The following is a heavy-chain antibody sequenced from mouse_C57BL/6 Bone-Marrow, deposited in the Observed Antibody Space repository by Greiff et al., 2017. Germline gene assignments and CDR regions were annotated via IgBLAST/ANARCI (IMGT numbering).Heavy chain of an antibody. V-gene: IGHV1-78*01. CDR3: ARSKNLPIYYYGSRDAMDY. CDR1: GYTFTDHT. Sequence: QVQLQQSDAELVKPGASVKISCKVSGYTFTDHTIHWMKQRPEQGLEWIGYIYPRDGSTKYNEKFKGKATLTADKSSSTAYMQLNSLTSEDSAVYFCARSKNLPIYYYGSRDAMDYWGQGTSVTVSS. D-gene: IGHD1-1*01. J-gene: IGHJ4*01. CDR2: IYPRDGST.